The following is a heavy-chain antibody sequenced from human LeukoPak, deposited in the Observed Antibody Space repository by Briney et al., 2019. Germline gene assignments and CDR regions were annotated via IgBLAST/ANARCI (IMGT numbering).Heavy chain of an antibody. CDR2: ISGSGGST. Sequence: GGSLRLSCTASGFTFSTYGMHWVRQAPGKGLEWVSAISGSGGSTYYADSVKGRFTISRDNAKNTLYLQMNSLRAEDTAVYYCARAEWELEYFQHWGQGALVTVSS. J-gene: IGHJ1*01. CDR1: GFTFSTYG. CDR3: ARAEWELEYFQH. V-gene: IGHV3-23*01. D-gene: IGHD1-26*01.